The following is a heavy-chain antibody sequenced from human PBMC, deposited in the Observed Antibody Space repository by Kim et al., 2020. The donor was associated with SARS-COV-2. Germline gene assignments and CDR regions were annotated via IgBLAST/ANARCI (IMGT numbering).Heavy chain of an antibody. Sequence: ETRYAREFQGRISMTEDTSLDIAYMELSGLRSDDTAVYYCATSLASLILDQWGQGTLVTVSS. V-gene: IGHV1-24*01. CDR3: ATSLASLILDQ. D-gene: IGHD2-21*01. CDR2: ET. J-gene: IGHJ4*02.